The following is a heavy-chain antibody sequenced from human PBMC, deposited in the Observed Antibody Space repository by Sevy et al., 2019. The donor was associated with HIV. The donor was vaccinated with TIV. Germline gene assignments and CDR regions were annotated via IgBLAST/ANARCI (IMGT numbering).Heavy chain of an antibody. CDR3: AGPILTYNNGWSYYDY. Sequence: KQSQTLSLTCTVSGASISSSGYYWGWIRQPPGKGLEWIASINYSGIRFYNPSLKSRITISADTSKNQFSLDLNSVTAADTAIYYCAGPILTYNNGWSYYDYWGQGTVVTVSS. V-gene: IGHV4-39*01. J-gene: IGHJ4*02. D-gene: IGHD6-19*01. CDR2: INYSGIR. CDR1: GASISSSGYY.